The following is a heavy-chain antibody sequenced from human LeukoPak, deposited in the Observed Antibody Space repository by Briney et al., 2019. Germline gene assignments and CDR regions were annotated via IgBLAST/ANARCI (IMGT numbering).Heavy chain of an antibody. CDR1: GYAFSSYG. CDR3: ARDAYGSGKGYFDY. CDR2: ISSYDGNT. J-gene: IGHJ4*02. D-gene: IGHD3-10*01. Sequence: ASVKVSCKASGYAFSSYGFSWVRQAPGQGLEWMGWISSYDGNTKSVEKLQGRVTMTTDTSTSTAYMELRSLRSDDTAVYYCARDAYGSGKGYFDYWGQGTLVTVSS. V-gene: IGHV1-18*01.